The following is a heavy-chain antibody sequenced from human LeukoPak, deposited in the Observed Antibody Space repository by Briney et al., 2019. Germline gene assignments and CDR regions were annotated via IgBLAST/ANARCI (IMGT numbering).Heavy chain of an antibody. V-gene: IGHV4-39*01. CDR1: GGSISSSSYY. CDR3: AGPSPAAGWFDP. J-gene: IGHJ5*02. CDR2: IYYSGST. Sequence: SETLSLTCTVSGGSISSSSYYWGWIRRPPGKGLEWIGSIYYSGSTYYNPSLKSRVTISVDTSKNQFSLKLSSVTAADTAVYYCAGPSPAAGWFDPWGQGTLVTVSS. D-gene: IGHD2-2*01.